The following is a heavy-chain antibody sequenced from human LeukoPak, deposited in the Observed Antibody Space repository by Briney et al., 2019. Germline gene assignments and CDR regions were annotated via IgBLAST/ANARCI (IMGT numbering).Heavy chain of an antibody. CDR2: ISSSSSYI. CDR1: GFTFSSYS. D-gene: IGHD2-15*01. Sequence: PGGSLRLSCAASGFTFSSYSRNWVRQAPGKGREWCSSISSSSSYIYYAHSGKGRLTISRDNAKNSLYLQMNSLRAEDTAVYYCAREGWRGYCSGGSCYYFDYWGQGTLVTVSS. J-gene: IGHJ4*02. CDR3: AREGWRGYCSGGSCYYFDY. V-gene: IGHV3-21*01.